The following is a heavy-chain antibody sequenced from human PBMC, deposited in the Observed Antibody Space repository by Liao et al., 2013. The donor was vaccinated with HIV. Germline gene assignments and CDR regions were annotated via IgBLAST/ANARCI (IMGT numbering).Heavy chain of an antibody. CDR1: GGSISSGSYY. Sequence: QVQLQESGPGLVKPSETLSLTCTVSGGSISSGSYYWSWIRQPAGKGLEWIGRVNTSGNTNYNPSLKSRITMSVDTSKNQFSLILSSVTAADTAVYYCARGYYDFWSGYYDNNYFDYWGQGTLVTVSS. CDR3: ARGYYDFWSGYYDNNYFDY. CDR2: VNTSGNT. V-gene: IGHV4-61*02. D-gene: IGHD3-3*01. J-gene: IGHJ4*02.